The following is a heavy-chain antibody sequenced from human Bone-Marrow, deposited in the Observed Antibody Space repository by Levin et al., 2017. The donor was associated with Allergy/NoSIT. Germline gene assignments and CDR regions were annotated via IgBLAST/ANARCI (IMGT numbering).Heavy chain of an antibody. J-gene: IGHJ2*01. D-gene: IGHD1-26*01. CDR2: ISTSSGTI. CDR3: ASAGELDYADWCFDL. V-gene: IGHV3-48*04. CDR1: GFTFRSHS. Sequence: PGGSLRLSCAASGFTFRSHSMNWVRQAPGKGLEWVSYISTSSGTIYYAESVKGRFTISRDNARNSLYLQMDSLRAEDTALYYCASAGELDYADWCFDLWGRGTLVTVSS.